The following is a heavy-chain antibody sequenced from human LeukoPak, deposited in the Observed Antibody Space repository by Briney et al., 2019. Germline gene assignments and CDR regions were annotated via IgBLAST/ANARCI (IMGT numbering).Heavy chain of an antibody. Sequence: SETLSLTCIVSGGSISNFYWSWIRQPPGKGLKWIGDIHPSGSTNYNPSLKSRVFISIDTSKNQFSLRLTSVTAADTAVYYCARLPARGWYLDSWGQGTLVTVSS. CDR3: ARLPARGWYLDS. CDR2: IHPSGST. D-gene: IGHD6-19*01. J-gene: IGHJ5*01. CDR1: GGSISNFY. V-gene: IGHV4-4*09.